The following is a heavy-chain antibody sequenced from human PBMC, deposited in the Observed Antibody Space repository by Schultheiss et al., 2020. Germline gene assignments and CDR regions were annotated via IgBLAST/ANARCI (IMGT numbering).Heavy chain of an antibody. CDR1: GFTFSSYA. CDR2: IKQDGSEK. J-gene: IGHJ6*02. D-gene: IGHD4-23*01. CDR3: AKGNGGPLNYGMDV. Sequence: GGSLRLSCAASGFTFSSYAMHWVRQAPGKGLEWVANIKQDGSEKYYVDSVKGRFTISRDNAKKSLYLQMNSLRAEDTALYYCAKGNGGPLNYGMDVWGQGTMVTVYS. V-gene: IGHV3-7*03.